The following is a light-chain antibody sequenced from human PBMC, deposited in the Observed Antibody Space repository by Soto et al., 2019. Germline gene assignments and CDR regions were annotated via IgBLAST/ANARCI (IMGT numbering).Light chain of an antibody. J-gene: IGKJ1*01. CDR3: QQYDSVLGT. CDR2: AAS. CDR1: HGISSW. Sequence: DIHLTQSPSFLSASVGDRVTISCRASHGISSWLAWYQQKPGKAPKLLIYAASTLQSGVPSRFSGSGSGTEFTLTISTLQPDDVATYYCQQYDSVLGTFGPGTKVDIK. V-gene: IGKV1D-16*01.